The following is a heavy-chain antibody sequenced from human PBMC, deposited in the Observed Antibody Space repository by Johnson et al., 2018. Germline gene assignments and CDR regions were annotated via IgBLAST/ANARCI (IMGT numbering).Heavy chain of an antibody. Sequence: QVQLVQSGGGVVQPGRSLRLSCAASGFTFSSYGMHWVRQAPGKGLEWVAVISYDGSNKYYADSVKGRFTISRDNSKNTQYLQMNSPRAEDTAVYYGAKEPSSSYYYYYYYMDVWGKGTTVTVSS. CDR2: ISYDGSNK. V-gene: IGHV3-30*18. J-gene: IGHJ6*03. CDR3: AKEPSSSYYYYYYYMDV. CDR1: GFTFSSYG. D-gene: IGHD6-6*01.